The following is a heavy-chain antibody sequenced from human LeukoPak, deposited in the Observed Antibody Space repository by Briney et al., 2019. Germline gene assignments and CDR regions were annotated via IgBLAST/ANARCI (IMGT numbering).Heavy chain of an antibody. Sequence: GGSLRLSCAASGFTFSSYAMSWVRQAPGKGLEWVSTISGSGGSTYYADSVKGRFTISRDNSKNTLYLQINSLRAEDTAVYYCTRPMGRFGELNDAFDIWGQGTMVTVSS. CDR1: GFTFSSYA. J-gene: IGHJ3*02. CDR3: TRPMGRFGELNDAFDI. V-gene: IGHV3-23*01. D-gene: IGHD3-10*01. CDR2: ISGSGGST.